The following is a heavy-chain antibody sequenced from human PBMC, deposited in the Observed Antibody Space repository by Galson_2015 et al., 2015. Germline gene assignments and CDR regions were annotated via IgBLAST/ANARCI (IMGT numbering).Heavy chain of an antibody. V-gene: IGHV3-30-3*01. J-gene: IGHJ4*02. CDR1: GFTFSSYA. CDR2: ISYDGSNK. D-gene: IGHD2/OR15-2a*01. Sequence: SLRLSCAASGFTFSSYAMHWVRQAPGKGLEWVAVISYDGSNKYYADSVKGRFTISRDNSKNTLYLQMNSLRAEDTAVYYCARATIWDYWGQGTLVTVSS. CDR3: ARATIWDY.